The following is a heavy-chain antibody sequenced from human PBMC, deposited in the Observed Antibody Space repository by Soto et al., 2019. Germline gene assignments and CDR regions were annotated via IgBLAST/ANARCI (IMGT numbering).Heavy chain of an antibody. Sequence: ASVKVSCKASGFTFTSSDMQWVRQARGQCLEWIGWIVVGSGNTNYAQKFQERVTITRDMSTSTAYMELSSLRSEDTAVYYCAATIYDILTGYYTHPYYYYGMDVWGQGTTVTVSS. CDR2: IVVGSGNT. D-gene: IGHD3-9*01. CDR1: GFTFTSSD. J-gene: IGHJ6*02. CDR3: AATIYDILTGYYTHPYYYYGMDV. V-gene: IGHV1-58*02.